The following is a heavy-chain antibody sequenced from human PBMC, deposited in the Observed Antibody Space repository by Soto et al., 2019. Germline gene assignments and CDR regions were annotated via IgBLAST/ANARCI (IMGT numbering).Heavy chain of an antibody. CDR1: GFTFGDYA. D-gene: IGHD3-16*02. CDR3: TRTSAPYDYIWVSYRYFPDY. V-gene: IGHV3-49*03. Sequence: EVQLVESGGGLVQPGRSLRLSCTTSGFTFGDYAMSWFRQAPGKGLEWIGFIRSKAYGGTTEYAASVKGRFTISSDDSKSIAYLQMNSLQTEDTAVYYCTRTSAPYDYIWVSYRYFPDYWGQGTLVTVSS. CDR2: IRSKAYGGTT. J-gene: IGHJ4*02.